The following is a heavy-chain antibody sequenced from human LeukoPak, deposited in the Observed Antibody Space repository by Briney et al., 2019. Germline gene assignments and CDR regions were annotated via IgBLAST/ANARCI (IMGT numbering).Heavy chain of an antibody. CDR3: ARGSHYYGSSGYYFDY. CDR2: ISYDGSNK. V-gene: IGHV3-30-3*01. Sequence: GGSLRLSCAASGFTFSSYAMHWVRQAPGKGLEWVAVISYDGSNKYYADSVKGRFTISRDNSKNTLYLQMNSLRAEDTAVYYCARGSHYYGSSGYYFDYWGQGTLVTVSS. J-gene: IGHJ4*02. CDR1: GFTFSSYA. D-gene: IGHD3-22*01.